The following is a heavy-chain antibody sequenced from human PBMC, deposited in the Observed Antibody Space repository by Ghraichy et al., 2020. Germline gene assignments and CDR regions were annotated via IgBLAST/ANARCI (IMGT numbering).Heavy chain of an antibody. V-gene: IGHV3-48*02. CDR3: ARGSTVVRFYYYDGMDV. CDR1: GFTFSGYS. CDR2: ITSSSSFK. J-gene: IGHJ6*02. D-gene: IGHD4-23*01. Sequence: GGSLRLSCVGSGFTFSGYSMNWVRQSPGKGLEWVGYITSSSSFKSYADSVKGRFTISRDNAQNSLSLQMNSLTDEDTAVYYCARGSTVVRFYYYDGMDVWGQGTTVTVSS.